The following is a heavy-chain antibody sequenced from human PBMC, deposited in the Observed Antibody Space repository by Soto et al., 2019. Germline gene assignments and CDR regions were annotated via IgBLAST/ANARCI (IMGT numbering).Heavy chain of an antibody. CDR1: GFPFSSYA. Sequence: GGSLRLSCVASGFPFSSYAINWARQAPGKGLEWVSAISGSGSSTYYADSVKGRFTISRDNSKNTLYLQMNSLRAEDTAVYYCAKRSLGYCTSTSCHLDYWGQGTLVTVSS. CDR2: ISGSGSST. CDR3: AKRSLGYCTSTSCHLDY. D-gene: IGHD2-2*01. V-gene: IGHV3-23*01. J-gene: IGHJ4*02.